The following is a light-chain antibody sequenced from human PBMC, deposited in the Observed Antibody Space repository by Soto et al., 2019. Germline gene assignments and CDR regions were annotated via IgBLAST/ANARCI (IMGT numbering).Light chain of an antibody. CDR1: KDIDNY. V-gene: IGKV1-33*01. Sequence: DIQMTQSPSSLSASVGDRVTITCQASKDIDNYLNWYQQKPGKAPRLLINDSSTLQTGVPSRFSGSGSGTDFTFAISSLQPEDIATYYCQQSHNLPLSFGGGTKVQI. J-gene: IGKJ4*01. CDR3: QQSHNLPLS. CDR2: DSS.